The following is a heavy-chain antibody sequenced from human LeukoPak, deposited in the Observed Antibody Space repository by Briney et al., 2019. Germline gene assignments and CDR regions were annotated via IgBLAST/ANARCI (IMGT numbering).Heavy chain of an antibody. V-gene: IGHV4-34*01. CDR1: GGSFSGYY. CDR2: INHSGST. D-gene: IGHD5-12*01. J-gene: IGHJ4*02. CDR3: ARDESGYDSREFDY. Sequence: PSETLSLTCAVYGGSFSGYYWSWIRQPPGKGLEWIGEINHSGSTNYNPSLKSRVTISVDTSKNQFSLKLSSGTAADTAVYYCARDESGYDSREFDYWGQGTLVTVSS.